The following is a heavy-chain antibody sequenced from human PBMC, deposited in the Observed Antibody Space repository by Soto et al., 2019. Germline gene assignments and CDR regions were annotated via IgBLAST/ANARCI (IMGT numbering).Heavy chain of an antibody. CDR3: ARFYDSSGYDPNRFDY. D-gene: IGHD3-22*01. J-gene: IGHJ4*02. V-gene: IGHV1-69*02. CDR1: GGTFSSYT. Sequence: SVKVSCKASGGTFSSYTISWVRQAPGQGLEWMGRIIPILGVANYAQKFQGRVTITADKSTSTAYMELSSLRSEDTAVYYCARFYDSSGYDPNRFDYWGQGTLVTVSS. CDR2: IIPILGVA.